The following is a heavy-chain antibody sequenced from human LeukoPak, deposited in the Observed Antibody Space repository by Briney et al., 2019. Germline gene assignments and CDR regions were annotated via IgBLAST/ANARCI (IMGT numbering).Heavy chain of an antibody. CDR3: ARVSAAAFDY. CDR2: IYSGGST. V-gene: IGHV3-53*01. D-gene: IGHD6-13*01. Sequence: GGSLRLSCAASGFTVSSNYMSWVRKAPGKGLEWVSVIYSGGSTYYADSVKGRFTISRDNSKNTLYLQMNSLRAEDTAVYYCARVSAAAFDYWGQGTLVTVSS. CDR1: GFTVSSNY. J-gene: IGHJ4*02.